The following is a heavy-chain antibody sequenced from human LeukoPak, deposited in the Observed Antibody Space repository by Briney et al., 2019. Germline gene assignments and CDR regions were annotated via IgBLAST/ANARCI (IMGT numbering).Heavy chain of an antibody. CDR1: GGSISSYY. CDR3: ARGGGLRYFDWLLDY. J-gene: IGHJ4*02. Sequence: SETLSLTCTVSGGSISSYYWSWIRQPPGKGLEWIGYIYYSGSTNYNPSLKSRVTISVDTSKNQFSLELSSVTAADTAVYYCARGGGLRYFDWLLDYWGQGTLVTVSS. CDR2: IYYSGST. V-gene: IGHV4-59*01. D-gene: IGHD3-9*01.